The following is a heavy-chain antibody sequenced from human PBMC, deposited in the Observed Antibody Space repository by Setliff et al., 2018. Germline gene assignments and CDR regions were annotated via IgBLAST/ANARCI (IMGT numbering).Heavy chain of an antibody. D-gene: IGHD3-16*01. J-gene: IGHJ2*01. CDR2: IYHSEST. CDR3: VRGGSAWAWNYDL. CDR1: GYSISSGYY. Sequence: SETLSLTCAVSGYSISSGYYWGWIRQPPGKGLEWIGSIYHSESTYCNPSLKSRVTISVDTSKNQFSPKVSSVTAADTAVYYCVRGGSAWAWNYDLWGRGTLVTVSS. V-gene: IGHV4-38-2*01.